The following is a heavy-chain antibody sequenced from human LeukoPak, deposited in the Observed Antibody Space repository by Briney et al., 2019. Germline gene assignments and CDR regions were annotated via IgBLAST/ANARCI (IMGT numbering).Heavy chain of an antibody. CDR2: ISGSGGST. V-gene: IGHV3-23*01. D-gene: IGHD6-19*01. CDR1: GFTFSSYA. Sequence: GGSLRLSCAASGFTFSSYAMSWVRQAPGKGLEWVSAISGSGGSTYYADSVKGRFTISRDNSKNTLYLQMNSLRAEDTAVYYCAKLRIWLGSSDNWFDPRGQGTLVTVSS. CDR3: AKLRIWLGSSDNWFDP. J-gene: IGHJ5*02.